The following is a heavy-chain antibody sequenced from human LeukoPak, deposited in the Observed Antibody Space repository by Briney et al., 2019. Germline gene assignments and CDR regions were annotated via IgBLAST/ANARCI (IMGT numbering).Heavy chain of an antibody. CDR2: VDPEDGET. CDR3: ASGVYDFWSQYYFDY. Sequence: ASVKISCKVTGYTFTDYYMHWVQQAPGKGLEWMGLVDPEDGETIYAEKFQGRVTITADTSTDTAYMELSSLRSEDTAVYYCASGVYDFWSQYYFDYWGQGTLVTVSS. V-gene: IGHV1-69-2*01. CDR1: GYTFTDYY. D-gene: IGHD3-3*01. J-gene: IGHJ4*02.